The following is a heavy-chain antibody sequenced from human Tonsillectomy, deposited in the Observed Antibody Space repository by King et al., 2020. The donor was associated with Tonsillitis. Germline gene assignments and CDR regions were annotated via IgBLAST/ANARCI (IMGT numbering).Heavy chain of an antibody. Sequence: VQLVESGGGVVQPGRSLRLSCAASGFTFSSYAMHWVRQAPGKGLEWVAVISYDGSNKYYADSVKGRFTISRDNSKNTLYLQMISLRAEDTAVYYCARDIRNRGSFDYWGQGTLVTVSS. J-gene: IGHJ4*02. CDR2: ISYDGSNK. CDR1: GFTFSSYA. CDR3: ARDIRNRGSFDY. D-gene: IGHD3-10*01. V-gene: IGHV3-30*04.